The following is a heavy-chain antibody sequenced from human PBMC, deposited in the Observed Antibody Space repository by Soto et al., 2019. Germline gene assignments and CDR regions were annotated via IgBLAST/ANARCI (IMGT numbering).Heavy chain of an antibody. D-gene: IGHD3-22*01. J-gene: IGHJ4*02. CDR2: IGGSGEST. CDR3: ASDQIVVVPDY. CDR1: GFTFKTYA. Sequence: GGSLRLSCAASGFTFKTYAMSWVRQAPGKGLEWVSAIGGSGESTYYGDSVKGRFTISRDNSKNTVYLQMNSLRAEDTAVYYCASDQIVVVPDYWGQGTLVTVSS. V-gene: IGHV3-23*01.